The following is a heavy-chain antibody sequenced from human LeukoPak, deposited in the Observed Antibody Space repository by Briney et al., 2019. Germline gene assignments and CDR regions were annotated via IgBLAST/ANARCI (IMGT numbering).Heavy chain of an antibody. V-gene: IGHV4-28*03. D-gene: IGHD6-6*01. Sequence: SETLSLTCAVSGYSIKSGNWWGWIRQSPGKGLEWMGYIFHDGRSHYNWSLQSRLTMSLDTSRNQFSLELNSVTAADTAVYYCARGSLGSRSIAAQYYYYGMDVWGQGTTVTVSS. CDR3: ARGSLGSRSIAAQYYYYGMDV. CDR1: GYSIKSGNW. J-gene: IGHJ6*02. CDR2: IFHDGRS.